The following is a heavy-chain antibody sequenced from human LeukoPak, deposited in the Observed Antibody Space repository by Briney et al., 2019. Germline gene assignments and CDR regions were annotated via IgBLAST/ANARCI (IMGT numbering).Heavy chain of an antibody. CDR1: GGSISSSSYY. CDR2: IYYSGST. J-gene: IGHJ5*02. CDR3: ASQYYDSSGYNWFDP. V-gene: IGHV4-39*01. D-gene: IGHD3-22*01. Sequence: KTSQTLSLTCTVSGGSISSSSYYWGWIRQPPGKGLEWIGSIYYSGSTYYNPSLKSRVTISVDTSKNQFSLKLSSVTAADTAVHYCASQYYDSSGYNWFDPWGQGTLVTVSS.